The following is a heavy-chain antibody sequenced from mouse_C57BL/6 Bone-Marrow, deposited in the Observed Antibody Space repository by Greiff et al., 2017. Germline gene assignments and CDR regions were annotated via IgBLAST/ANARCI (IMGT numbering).Heavy chain of an antibody. D-gene: IGHD1-1*01. V-gene: IGHV1-42*01. J-gene: IGHJ2*01. CDR1: GYSFTGYY. Sequence: VQLQQSGPELVKPGASVKISCKASGYSFTGYYMNWVKQSPEKSLEWIGEINPSTGGTNYNQKFKAKATLTVDKSSSTAYMQLKSLTSEDSAVYYCARDPITTVVATDFDYWGQGTTLTVSS. CDR2: INPSTGGT. CDR3: ARDPITTVVATDFDY.